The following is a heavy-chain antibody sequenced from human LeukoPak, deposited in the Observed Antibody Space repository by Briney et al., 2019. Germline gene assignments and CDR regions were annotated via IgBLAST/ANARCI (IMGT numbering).Heavy chain of an antibody. J-gene: IGHJ6*03. CDR1: GGSISSYY. CDR3: AKPAPLEEAKGLDWFPLGSYYYYYMDV. V-gene: IGHV4-59*01. Sequence: SETLSLTCTVSGGSISSYYWSWIRQPPGKGLEWIGYIYYSGSTKYNPSLKSRVTISVDTSKNQFSLKLSSVTAADTAVYYCAKPAPLEEAKGLDWFPLGSYYYYYMDVWGKGTTVTISS. D-gene: IGHD3-9*01. CDR2: IYYSGST.